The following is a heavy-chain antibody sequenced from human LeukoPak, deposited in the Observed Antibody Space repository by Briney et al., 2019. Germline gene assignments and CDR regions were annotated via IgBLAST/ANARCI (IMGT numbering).Heavy chain of an antibody. D-gene: IGHD2-2*01. Sequence: ASVKVSCKVSGYTLTELSMHWVRQAPGKGLEWMGGFDPEDGETIYAQKFQGRVTMTEDTSTDTAYMELRSLRSDDTAVYYCARDIVVVPAAIGVGYYYYYGMDVWGQGTTVTVSS. CDR2: FDPEDGET. CDR1: GYTLTELS. J-gene: IGHJ6*02. CDR3: ARDIVVVPAAIGVGYYYYYGMDV. V-gene: IGHV1-24*01.